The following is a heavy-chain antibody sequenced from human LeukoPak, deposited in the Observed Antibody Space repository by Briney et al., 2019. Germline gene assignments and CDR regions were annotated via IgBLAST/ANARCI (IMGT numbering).Heavy chain of an antibody. D-gene: IGHD5-18*01. J-gene: IGHJ4*02. CDR3: ARMSSYGYGDFDY. CDR2: ISGSGGSK. Sequence: GGSLRLSCAASGFTFSSYAMSWVRQAPGKGLEWVSAISGSGGSKYYADSVKGRFTISRDNSKNTLYLQMNSLRAEDTAVYYCARMSSYGYGDFDYWGQGTLVTVSS. V-gene: IGHV3-23*01. CDR1: GFTFSSYA.